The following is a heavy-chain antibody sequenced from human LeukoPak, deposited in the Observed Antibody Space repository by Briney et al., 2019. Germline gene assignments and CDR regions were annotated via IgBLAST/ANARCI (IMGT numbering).Heavy chain of an antibody. D-gene: IGHD2-8*01. V-gene: IGHV4-39*01. Sequence: SETLSLTCSVSGGSISSSSYYWGWIRQPPGKGLEWIGMIYFTGSTYYNPSLRSRVTLSLDTSKNQFSLKLSSVTAADTAVYYCARYNCTNGVCYIAYWGQGTLVTVSS. CDR2: IYFTGST. CDR1: GGSISSSSYY. CDR3: ARYNCTNGVCYIAY. J-gene: IGHJ4*02.